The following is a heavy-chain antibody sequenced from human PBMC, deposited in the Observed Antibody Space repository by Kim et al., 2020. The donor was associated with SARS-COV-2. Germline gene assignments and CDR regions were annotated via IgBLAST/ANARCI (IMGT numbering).Heavy chain of an antibody. V-gene: IGHV1-46*01. D-gene: IGHD6-13*01. Sequence: ASVKVSCKASGYTFTSYYMHWVRQAPGQGLEWMGIINPSGGSTSYAQKFQGRVTMTRDTSTSTVYMELSSLRSEDTAVYYCASSLSSSWYGGAFDIWGQGTMVTVSS. CDR3: ASSLSSSWYGGAFDI. J-gene: IGHJ3*02. CDR2: INPSGGST. CDR1: GYTFTSYY.